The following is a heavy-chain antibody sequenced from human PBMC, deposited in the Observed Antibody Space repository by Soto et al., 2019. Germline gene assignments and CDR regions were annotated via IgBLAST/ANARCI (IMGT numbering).Heavy chain of an antibody. CDR3: ASDRSLGSNWYYYLES. CDR1: GFTFSSRA. J-gene: IGHJ4*02. V-gene: IGHV3-48*02. CDR2: ISSSSSNI. D-gene: IGHD3-16*01. Sequence: DVQLVESGGGLVQPGGSLRLSCTASGFTFSSRAMNWVRQFPGRGLEWVSYISSSSSNIDYADSVKGRFTVSRDNAKNSLYRQMNTLRDEDTAVYYCASDRSLGSNWYYYLESWGQGTLVTVSS.